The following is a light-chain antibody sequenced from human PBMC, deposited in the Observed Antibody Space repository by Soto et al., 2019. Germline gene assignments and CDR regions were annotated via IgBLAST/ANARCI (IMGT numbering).Light chain of an antibody. CDR1: QSISSW. V-gene: IGKV1-5*03. Sequence: DIQMTQSPSTLSASVGDSVTITCRASQSISSWLAWYQQKPGTAPKLLIYKASNLESGVPSRFSGSGYGTEFSLTISGLQPDDFATYYCQQYSGASPWTFGQGTRVEIK. CDR3: QQYSGASPWT. J-gene: IGKJ1*01. CDR2: KAS.